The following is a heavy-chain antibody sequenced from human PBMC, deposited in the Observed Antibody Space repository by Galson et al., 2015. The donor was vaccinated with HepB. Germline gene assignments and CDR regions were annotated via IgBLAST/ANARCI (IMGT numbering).Heavy chain of an antibody. CDR3: ATLAARPQLPRPDY. CDR1: GFTFSSYE. V-gene: IGHV3-48*03. J-gene: IGHJ4*02. CDR2: ISSSGSTI. D-gene: IGHD6-6*01. Sequence: SLRLSCAASGFTFSSYEMNWVRQAPRKGLEWVSYISSSGSTIYYADSVKGRFTISRDNAKNSLYLQMNSLRAEDTAVYYCATLAARPQLPRPDYWGQGTLVTVSS.